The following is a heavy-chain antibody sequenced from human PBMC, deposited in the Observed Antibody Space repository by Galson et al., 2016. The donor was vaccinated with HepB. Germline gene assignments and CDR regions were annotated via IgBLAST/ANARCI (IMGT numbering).Heavy chain of an antibody. D-gene: IGHD6-19*01. CDR2: IYYSGRT. CDR3: ARDDSGGWYGFHYGMDV. J-gene: IGHJ6*02. Sequence: SETLSLTCTVSGASISGYYLSWIRQPPGKGLEWIGYIYYSGRTNYNPSLKSRVTISVDTSKNPFSLKLSSVTAADTAVYYCARDDSGGWYGFHYGMDVWGQGTTVTVSS. CDR1: GASISGYY. V-gene: IGHV4-59*01.